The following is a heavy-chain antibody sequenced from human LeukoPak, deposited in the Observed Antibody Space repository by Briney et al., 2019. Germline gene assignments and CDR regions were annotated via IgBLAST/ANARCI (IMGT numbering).Heavy chain of an antibody. CDR3: ARHSADCGGDCWAFDY. J-gene: IGHJ4*02. CDR1: GYSISSGYY. D-gene: IGHD2-21*01. CDR2: IYHSGST. Sequence: SETLSLTCALSGYSISSGYYWGWIRQPPGKRLEWIGSIYHSGSTYYSPSLKSRASTAVDTSKNQFSLKVNSVTAADAAVYSCARHSADCGGDCWAFDYWGQGTLVTVSS. V-gene: IGHV4-38-2*01.